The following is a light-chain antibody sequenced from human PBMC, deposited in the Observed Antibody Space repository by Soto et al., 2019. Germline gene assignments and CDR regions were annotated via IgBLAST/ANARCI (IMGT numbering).Light chain of an antibody. J-gene: IGKJ5*01. Sequence: DVQLTPPPSSLSASVGDRVTITCRASQGISNYLAWFQQKPGKAPKSLIYAPSNLQSGVPSKFSGSGSWTDFTLTISSLQPEDFTTYYYQPYNSFPITVGRGTLLDIK. CDR1: QGISNY. CDR2: APS. CDR3: QPYNSFPIT. V-gene: IGKV1-16*02.